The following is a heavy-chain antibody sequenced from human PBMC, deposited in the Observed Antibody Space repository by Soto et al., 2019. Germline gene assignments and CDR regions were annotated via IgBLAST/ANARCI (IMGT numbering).Heavy chain of an antibody. CDR1: GGSISSYY. J-gene: IGHJ4*02. Sequence: SETLSLTCTGSGGSISSYYWSWSRQPPWKGLEWIGYINYSGSTNYNPSLKSRVTISVDTSKNQFSLKLSSATAGDTAVYYCARVVSGCSXRRCYSSSDYCGKRPLVTVFS. D-gene: IGHD2-15*01. CDR2: INYSGST. CDR3: ARVVSGCSXRRCYSSSDY. V-gene: IGHV4-59*01.